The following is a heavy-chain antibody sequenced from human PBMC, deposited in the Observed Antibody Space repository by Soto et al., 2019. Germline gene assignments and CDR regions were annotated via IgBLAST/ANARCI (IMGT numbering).Heavy chain of an antibody. J-gene: IGHJ4*02. V-gene: IGHV3-7*01. D-gene: IGHD6-6*01. CDR2: IKQDGSEK. CDR3: ARSIAARLNCYALEY. Sequence: GGSLRLSCAASGFTFSSYCMSWVRQAPGKGLEWVANIKQDGSEKYYVDSVKGRFTISRDNAKNSLYLQMNSLRAEDTAVYYCARSIAARLNCYALEYWGPGTLVTVSS. CDR1: GFTFSSYC.